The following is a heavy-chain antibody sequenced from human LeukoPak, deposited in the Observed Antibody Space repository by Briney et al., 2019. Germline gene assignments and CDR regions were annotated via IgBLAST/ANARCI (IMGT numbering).Heavy chain of an antibody. CDR2: INTYNGNT. Sequence: ASVKVPCKASDYTFITYGLSWVRQAPGQGPEWMGWINTYNGNTNYAQRLQGRVTMTTDTSTNTAYMELRSLRSDDTAVYYCARDRSEHYDRSAYSWNDAFDLWGQGTMVTVSS. V-gene: IGHV1-18*01. CDR1: DYTFITYG. J-gene: IGHJ3*01. CDR3: ARDRSEHYDRSAYSWNDAFDL. D-gene: IGHD3-22*01.